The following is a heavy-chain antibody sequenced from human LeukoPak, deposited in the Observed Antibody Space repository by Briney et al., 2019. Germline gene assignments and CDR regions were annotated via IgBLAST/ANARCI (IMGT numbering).Heavy chain of an antibody. CDR3: AKDHVVATKVLDY. V-gene: IGHV3-21*01. D-gene: IGHD5-12*01. CDR1: GFTFSSYS. CDR2: ISSSSSYI. J-gene: IGHJ4*02. Sequence: GGSLRLSCAASGFTFSSYSMNWVRQAPGKGLEWVSSISSSSSYIYYADSVKGRFTISRDNAKNSLYLQMNSLRAEDTAVYYCAKDHVVATKVLDYWGQGTLVTVSS.